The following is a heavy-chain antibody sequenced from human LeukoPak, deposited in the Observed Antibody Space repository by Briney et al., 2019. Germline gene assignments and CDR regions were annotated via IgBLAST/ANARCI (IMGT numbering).Heavy chain of an antibody. CDR1: GYTFTSYG. J-gene: IGHJ6*03. Sequence: GASVKVSCKASGYTFTSYGISWVRQAPGQGLEWMGWISAYNGNTNYAQKLQGRVTMTTDTSTSTAYMGLRSPRSDDTAVYYCARGFSGSYPYYYYYMDVWGKGTTVTVSS. CDR2: ISAYNGNT. D-gene: IGHD1-26*01. CDR3: ARGFSGSYPYYYYYMDV. V-gene: IGHV1-18*01.